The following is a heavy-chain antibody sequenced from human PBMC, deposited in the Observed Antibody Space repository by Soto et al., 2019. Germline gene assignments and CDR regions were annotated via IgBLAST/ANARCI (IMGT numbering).Heavy chain of an antibody. CDR2: MTPSGSSR. Sequence: PGRSLRLSCAAAGFSFSDHFMSWIRQAPGKGLEWISYMTPSGSSRSYADSVKGRFTISSDNAKNSLYLQMNSLRGDDTAVYYCAREFSGNYFTFDLWGQGTMVTASS. CDR3: AREFSGNYFTFDL. CDR1: GFSFSDHF. J-gene: IGHJ3*01. V-gene: IGHV3-11*01. D-gene: IGHD1-26*01.